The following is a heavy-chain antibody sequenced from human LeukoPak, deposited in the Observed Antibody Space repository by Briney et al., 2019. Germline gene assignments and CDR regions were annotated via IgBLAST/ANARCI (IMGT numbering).Heavy chain of an antibody. CDR3: ARRSQEGYDP. V-gene: IGHV3-73*01. CDR2: IRSKANSYAT. Sequence: PGGSLRLSCAASGFTFSGSAMHWVRQASGKGLEWVGRIRSKANSYATTYAASVKGRFTISRDDSKNTAYLQMNSLKTEDTAVYYCARRSQEGYDPWGQGTLVTVSS. CDR1: GFTFSGSA. J-gene: IGHJ5*02.